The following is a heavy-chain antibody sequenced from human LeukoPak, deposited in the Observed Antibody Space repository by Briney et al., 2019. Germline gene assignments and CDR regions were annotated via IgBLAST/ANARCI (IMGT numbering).Heavy chain of an antibody. Sequence: GGSLRLSCAASGFTLSTYTMNWVRQAPGKGLQWFSYISSSSSTIYYADSVKGRFTISRDNAKNSLYLQMNSLRDEDTAVYYCAREYSSSSGRDFDIWGQGTMVTVSS. CDR1: GFTLSTYT. J-gene: IGHJ3*02. CDR2: ISSSSSTI. D-gene: IGHD6-6*01. V-gene: IGHV3-48*02. CDR3: AREYSSSSGRDFDI.